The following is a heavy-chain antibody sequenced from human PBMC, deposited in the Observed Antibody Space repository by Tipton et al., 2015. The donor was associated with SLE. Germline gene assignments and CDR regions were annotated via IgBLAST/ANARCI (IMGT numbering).Heavy chain of an antibody. CDR3: ARDRAPRQRRIHPSDY. J-gene: IGHJ4*02. V-gene: IGHV1-18*01. D-gene: IGHD5-24*01. CDR2: ISAYNGNT. CDR1: GYTFNTYG. Sequence: QLVQSGAEMKKPGASVKVSCKASGYTFNTYGFTWVRQAPGQGLEWLGWISAYNGNTNYAQKLQGRVTLTTDTSTSTAYMEVRRLGSDDTAVYYCARDRAPRQRRIHPSDYRGQAPLVTVSP.